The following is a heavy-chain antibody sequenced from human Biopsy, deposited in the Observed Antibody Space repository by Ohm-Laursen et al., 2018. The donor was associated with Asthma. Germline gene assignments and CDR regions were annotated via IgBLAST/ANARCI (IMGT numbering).Heavy chain of an antibody. V-gene: IGHV1-69*01. D-gene: IGHD3-10*01. CDR3: ASETGHSYGSGSEYYFDY. J-gene: IGHJ4*02. Sequence: SSVKVSCKASGGTFDYAITWVRQAPGQGLEWMGGIIPIFGTTNYAQKFKGRVTITADESSSTAYMELSSLRSEDTAVYYCASETGHSYGSGSEYYFDYWGLGTLVTVSS. CDR1: GGTFDYA. CDR2: IIPIFGTT.